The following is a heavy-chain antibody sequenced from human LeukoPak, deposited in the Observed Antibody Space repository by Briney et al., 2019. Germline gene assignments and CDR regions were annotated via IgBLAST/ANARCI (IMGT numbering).Heavy chain of an antibody. Sequence: GRSLRLSCAASGFTFRSYGMHWVRQAPGKGLQWEAVIWNDGSNKYYADSVKGRFTISRDNSKNTLCLQMNSLRAEDTAVYYCAKDRAAAGTDYFDYWGQGTLVTVSS. CDR2: IWNDGSNK. CDR3: AKDRAAAGTDYFDY. J-gene: IGHJ4*02. V-gene: IGHV3-33*06. CDR1: GFTFRSYG. D-gene: IGHD6-13*01.